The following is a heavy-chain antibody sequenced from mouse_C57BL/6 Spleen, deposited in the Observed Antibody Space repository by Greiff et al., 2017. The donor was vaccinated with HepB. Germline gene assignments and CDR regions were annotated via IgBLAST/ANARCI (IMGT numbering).Heavy chain of an antibody. CDR3: ARPLYYGNYVGFDY. D-gene: IGHD2-1*01. J-gene: IGHJ2*01. Sequence: VPLPPPVAELVPPGASVTLSCKASGYPFTSYWMHWVKQRPGQGLEWIGMIHPNSGSTNYNEKFKSKATLTVDKSSSTAYMQLSSLTSEDSAVYYCARPLYYGNYVGFDYWGQGTTLTVSS. CDR1: GYPFTSYW. V-gene: IGHV1-64*01. CDR2: IHPNSGST.